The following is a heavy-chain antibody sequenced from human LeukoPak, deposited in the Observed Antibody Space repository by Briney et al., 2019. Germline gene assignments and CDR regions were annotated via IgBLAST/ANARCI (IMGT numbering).Heavy chain of an antibody. J-gene: IGHJ4*02. V-gene: IGHV4-38-2*02. Sequence: PSETLSLTCTVSGYSISSGYYWGWIRQPPGKGLEWIGSIYYSGSTYYNPSLKGRVTISVDTSKNQFSLKLSSVTAADTAVYYCARTRYYYNSRSYGAPYYFDYWGQGTLVTVSS. CDR2: IYYSGST. D-gene: IGHD3-10*01. CDR3: ARTRYYYNSRSYGAPYYFDY. CDR1: GYSISSGYY.